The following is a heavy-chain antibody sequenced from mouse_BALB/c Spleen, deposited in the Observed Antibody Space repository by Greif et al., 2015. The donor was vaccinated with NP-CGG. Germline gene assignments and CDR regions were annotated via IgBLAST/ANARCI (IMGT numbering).Heavy chain of an antibody. D-gene: IGHD1-2*01. Sequence: EVMLVESGGGLVQPGGSLKLSCAASGFTFSSYTMSWVRQTPEKRLEWVAYISNGGGSTYYPDTVKGRFTISRDNAKNTLYLQMSSLKSEDTAMYYCARTTAGWFAYWGQGTLVTVSA. CDR1: GFTFSSYT. CDR3: ARTTAGWFAY. J-gene: IGHJ3*01. V-gene: IGHV5-12-2*01. CDR2: ISNGGGST.